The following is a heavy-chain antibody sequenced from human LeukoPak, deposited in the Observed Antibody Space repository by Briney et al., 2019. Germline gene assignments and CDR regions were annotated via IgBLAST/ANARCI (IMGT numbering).Heavy chain of an antibody. V-gene: IGHV5-51*01. J-gene: IGHJ4*02. CDR3: ARHSEGWLEPFDY. CDR2: IYPGNSDT. D-gene: IGHD6-19*01. CDR1: GYSFTSYW. Sequence: GESLKISCKGSGYSFTSYWIGWVRQMPGKGLEWRVIIYPGNSDTRYSPSLQGQITISADKSISTAYLQWSSLKASDTAMYYCARHSEGWLEPFDYWGQGTLVTVSS.